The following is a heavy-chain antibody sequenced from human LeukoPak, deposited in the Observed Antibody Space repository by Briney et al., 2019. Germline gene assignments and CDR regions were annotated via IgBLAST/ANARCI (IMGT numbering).Heavy chain of an antibody. J-gene: IGHJ4*02. CDR1: GGSISSYY. V-gene: IGHV4-59*01. CDR2: IYYSGST. D-gene: IGHD2-15*01. Sequence: SETLSLTCTVSGGSISSYYWSWIRQPPGKGLEWIGYIYYSGSTNYNPSLKSRVTISVDTSKNQFSLKLSSVTAADTAVYYCASTISGGSKTGFDYWGQGTLVTVSS. CDR3: ASTISGGSKTGFDY.